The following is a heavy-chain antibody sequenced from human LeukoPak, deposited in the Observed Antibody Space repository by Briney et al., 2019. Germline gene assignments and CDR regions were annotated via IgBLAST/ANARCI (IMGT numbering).Heavy chain of an antibody. V-gene: IGHV5-51*01. Sequence: PGESLKISCKGSGYSFTNYWIGWVRQVPGKGLEWMGIIHPSDSDTRYGPSFQGQVTISADKSISTAYLQWSSLKASDTAMYYCATLYDFWTGARDWGQGTLVTVSS. CDR2: IHPSDSDT. D-gene: IGHD3-3*01. CDR1: GYSFTNYW. CDR3: ATLYDFWTGARD. J-gene: IGHJ4*02.